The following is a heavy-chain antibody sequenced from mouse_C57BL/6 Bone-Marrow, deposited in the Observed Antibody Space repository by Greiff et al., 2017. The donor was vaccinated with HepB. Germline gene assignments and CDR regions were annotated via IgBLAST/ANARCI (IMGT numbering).Heavy chain of an antibody. CDR3: APIYYDYDDSFFDY. D-gene: IGHD2-4*01. V-gene: IGHV1-50*01. Sequence: QVQLQQPGAELVKPGASVKLSCKASGYTFTSYWMQWVKQRPGQGLEWIGEIDPSDSYTNYNQKFKGKATLTVDTSSSTAYMQLSSLTSEDSAVYDCAPIYYDYDDSFFDYWGQGTTLTVSS. CDR1: GYTFTSYW. CDR2: IDPSDSYT. J-gene: IGHJ2*01.